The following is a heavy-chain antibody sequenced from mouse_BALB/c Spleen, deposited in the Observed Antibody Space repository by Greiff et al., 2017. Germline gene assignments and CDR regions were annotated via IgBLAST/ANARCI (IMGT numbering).Heavy chain of an antibody. CDR1: GFSLTSYG. J-gene: IGHJ3*01. D-gene: IGHD1-1*01. CDR3: ARDYYGSSLAY. CDR2: IWAGGST. Sequence: VKLKESGPGLVAPSQSLSITCTVSGFSLTSYGVHWVRQPPGKGLEWLGVIWAGGSTNYNSALMSRLSISKDNSKSQVFLKMNSLPTDDTAMYYCARDYYGSSLAYWGQGTLVTVSA. V-gene: IGHV2-9*02.